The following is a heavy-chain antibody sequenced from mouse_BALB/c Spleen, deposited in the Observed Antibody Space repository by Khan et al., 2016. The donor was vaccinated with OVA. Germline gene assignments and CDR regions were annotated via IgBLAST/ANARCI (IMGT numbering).Heavy chain of an antibody. CDR2: INPHIGET. CDR1: GYSFTGYF. J-gene: IGHJ2*01. V-gene: IGHV1-20*02. D-gene: IGHD1-1*01. Sequence: VQLQQSGPELVRPGASVKISCKASGYSFTGYFMNWVMQSHGKSLEGIGRINPHIGETFYNQRFKDKATLTVDESSSTAHMELRSLASEDSAVYYCTRIYRSDFDYWGQGTTLTVSP. CDR3: TRIYRSDFDY.